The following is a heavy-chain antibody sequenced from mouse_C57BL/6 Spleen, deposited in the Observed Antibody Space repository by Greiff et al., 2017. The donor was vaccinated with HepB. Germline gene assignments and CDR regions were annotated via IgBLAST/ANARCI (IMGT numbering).Heavy chain of an antibody. Sequence: QVQLQQSGPELVKPGASVKISCKASGYAFSSSWMNWVKQRPGKGLEWIGRIYPGDGDTNYNGKFKGKATLTADKSSSTAYMQLSSLTSEDSAVYFCAIGVYYAMDYWGQGTAVTVSS. J-gene: IGHJ4*01. V-gene: IGHV1-82*01. D-gene: IGHD3-3*01. CDR1: GYAFSSSW. CDR3: AIGVYYAMDY. CDR2: IYPGDGDT.